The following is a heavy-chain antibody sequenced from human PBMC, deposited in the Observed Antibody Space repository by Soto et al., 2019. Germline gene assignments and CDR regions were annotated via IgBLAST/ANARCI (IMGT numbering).Heavy chain of an antibody. CDR2: IIPLFGTP. V-gene: IGHV1-69*01. J-gene: IGHJ4*02. CDR3: ARDRDDYGSGNYYNRIDF. D-gene: IGHD3-10*01. CDR1: GGIFSTYA. Sequence: QVQLVQSGAEVKTPGSSVKVSCKASGGIFSTYAISWLRQAPGQGLEWMGGIIPLFGTPNYAQRFQGRVTITADESTSTAYMERSRLRSEDTAVYYCARDRDDYGSGNYYNRIDFWGQGTLVTVSS.